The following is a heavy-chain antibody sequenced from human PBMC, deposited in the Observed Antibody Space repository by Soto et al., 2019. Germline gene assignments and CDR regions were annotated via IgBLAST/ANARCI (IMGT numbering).Heavy chain of an antibody. CDR3: ARDCSSTSCYAYP. CDR2: IIPILGIA. J-gene: IGHJ5*02. Sequence: QVQLVQSGAEVKKPGSSVKVSCKASGGTFSSYTISWVRQAPGQGLEWMGRIIPILGIANYAQKFQGRVTMTADKYTSTAYMELSSLRSEDTAVYYCARDCSSTSCYAYPWGQGTLVTVSS. V-gene: IGHV1-69*08. D-gene: IGHD2-2*01. CDR1: GGTFSSYT.